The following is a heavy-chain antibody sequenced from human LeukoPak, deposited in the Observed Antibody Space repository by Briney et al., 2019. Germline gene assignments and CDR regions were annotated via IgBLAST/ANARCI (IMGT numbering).Heavy chain of an antibody. Sequence: GGSLRLSCAASGFTFSDYAMSWVRQAPGQGLEWVSTISDDGSGTYYADSVKGRFTISRDNSKNTQFLQINSLRAEDSAVYYCATDRERDPSVYYLVGGQGTLITVSS. V-gene: IGHV3-23*01. CDR2: ISDDGSGT. CDR1: GFTFSDYA. CDR3: ATDRERDPSVYYLV. J-gene: IGHJ4*02. D-gene: IGHD3-22*01.